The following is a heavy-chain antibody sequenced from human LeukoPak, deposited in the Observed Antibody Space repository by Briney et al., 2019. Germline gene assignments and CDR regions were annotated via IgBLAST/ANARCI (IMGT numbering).Heavy chain of an antibody. J-gene: IGHJ6*04. D-gene: IGHD2-8*01. V-gene: IGHV3-7*01. CDR2: INEDGSEQ. CDR3: ATRYCTISACRASSYKSFDV. Sequence: GGSLRLSCAASGFTFTNYWMSWLRQAPGKGLEWVANINEDGSEQYYVDSVKGRFTVSRDNAKNSLYLQLTSLRAEDTAVYYCATRYCTISACRASSYKSFDVWGKGTTVTVSS. CDR1: GFTFTNYW.